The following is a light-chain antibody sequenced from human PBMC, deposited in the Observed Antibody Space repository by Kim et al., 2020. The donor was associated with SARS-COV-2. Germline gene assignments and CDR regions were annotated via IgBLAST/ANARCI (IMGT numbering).Light chain of an antibody. CDR2: QDS. J-gene: IGLJ2*01. CDR1: KLGDKY. V-gene: IGLV3-1*01. Sequence: GPPGRTASITCSGDKLGDKYACWYQQKPGQSPVLVIYQDSKRPSGIPKRFSGSNSGNTATLTISGTQAMDEADYYCQAWDSSTVVFGGGTKLTVL. CDR3: QAWDSSTVV.